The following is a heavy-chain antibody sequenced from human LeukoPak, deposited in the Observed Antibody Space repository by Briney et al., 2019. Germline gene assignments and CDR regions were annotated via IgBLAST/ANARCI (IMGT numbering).Heavy chain of an antibody. Sequence: SETLSLTCTVSGGSISSTTYYWGWIRQPPGKGLEWIGSIYYSRSTYYNPSLKTRVTISVDTSKNQFSLKLSSVTAADTAVYYCARQFDYDSSGYSHFDFWGQGTLVTVSS. CDR1: GGSISSTTYY. V-gene: IGHV4-39*01. D-gene: IGHD3-22*01. CDR3: ARQFDYDSSGYSHFDF. J-gene: IGHJ4*02. CDR2: IYYSRST.